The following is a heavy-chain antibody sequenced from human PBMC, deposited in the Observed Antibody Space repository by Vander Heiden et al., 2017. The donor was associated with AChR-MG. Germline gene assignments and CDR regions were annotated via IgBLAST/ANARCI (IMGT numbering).Heavy chain of an antibody. CDR2: ISGSGDTT. CDR3: ANLGATVRTDY. Sequence: VQLLESGGGLEQPGGSLRLSCAASGSTFSSYAMKWVRQAPGKGLEWVAAISGSGDTTYYADSVKGRFTISRDNSKNTLYLQMNSLRAEDTAVYYCANLGATVRTDYWGQGTLVTVSS. CDR1: GSTFSSYA. J-gene: IGHJ4*02. D-gene: IGHD4-4*01. V-gene: IGHV3-23*01.